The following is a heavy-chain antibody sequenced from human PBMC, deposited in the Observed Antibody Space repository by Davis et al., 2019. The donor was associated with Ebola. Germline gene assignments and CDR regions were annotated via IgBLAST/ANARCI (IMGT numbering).Heavy chain of an antibody. J-gene: IGHJ5*02. V-gene: IGHV3-11*06. CDR2: ISSSSSYT. D-gene: IGHD3-3*01. Sequence: GESLKISCAASGFTFSSYAVSWIRQAPGKGLEWVSYISSSSSYTNYADSVKGRFTISRDNAKNSLYLQMNSLRAEDTAVYYCARHLGASSIFGVVSMYGWFDPWGQGTLVTVSS. CDR1: GFTFSSYA. CDR3: ARHLGASSIFGVVSMYGWFDP.